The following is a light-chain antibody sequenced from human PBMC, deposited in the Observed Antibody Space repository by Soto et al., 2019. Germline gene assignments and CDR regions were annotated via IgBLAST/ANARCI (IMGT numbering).Light chain of an antibody. J-gene: IGKJ1*01. CDR1: QDISNY. Sequence: DIQMTQSPSSLSASVGDRVTITCQASQDISNYLNWYQQKPGKAPKLLIYDASNLETGVPSRFSGSGSGTDFTLPISSLQPEDIATYYCQQYDNLPRTFGQGTKVEIK. V-gene: IGKV1-33*01. CDR3: QQYDNLPRT. CDR2: DAS.